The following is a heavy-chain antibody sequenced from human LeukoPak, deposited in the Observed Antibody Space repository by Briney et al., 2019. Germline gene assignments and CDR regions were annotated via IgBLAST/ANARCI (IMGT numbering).Heavy chain of an antibody. CDR2: IYSGGST. D-gene: IGHD3-9*01. CDR3: ARGHNFGRLHPFDY. J-gene: IGHJ4*02. Sequence: GGPLRLSCAASGFTVSSNYMSWVRQAPGKGLEWVSVIYSGGSTYYADSVKGRFTISRDNSKNTLYLQMNSLRAEDMAVYYCARGHNFGRLHPFDYWGQGTLDTVSS. V-gene: IGHV3-66*01. CDR1: GFTVSSNY.